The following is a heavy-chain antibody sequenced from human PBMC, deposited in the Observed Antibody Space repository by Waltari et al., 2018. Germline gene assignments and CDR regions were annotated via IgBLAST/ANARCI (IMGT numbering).Heavy chain of an antibody. CDR3: ATGTPIDF. V-gene: IGHV3-15*01. CDR1: VITFNKAW. CDR2: IKRKTERETT. Sequence: EVHLVESGGGLVKPGGSLRLSCAASVITFNKAWLSWVRQAPGKGLEWVARIKRKTERETTDDAAPVKGRFAISKVDSKDTFFLQMNSLEIEDSAVYYCATGTPIDFWGQGTLVTVSA. J-gene: IGHJ4*02.